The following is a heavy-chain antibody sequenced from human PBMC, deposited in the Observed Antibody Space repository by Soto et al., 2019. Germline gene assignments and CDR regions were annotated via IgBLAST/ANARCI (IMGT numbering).Heavy chain of an antibody. D-gene: IGHD5-12*01. J-gene: IGHJ4*02. V-gene: IGHV4-59*01. Sequence: PSETLSLTCTVSGGSISSYYWSWIRQPPGKGLEWIGYIYYSGSTNYNPSLKSRVTISVDTSKNQFSLKLSSVTAADTAVYYCARAGVATITVFDYWGQGTLVTVSS. CDR1: GGSISSYY. CDR2: IYYSGST. CDR3: ARAGVATITVFDY.